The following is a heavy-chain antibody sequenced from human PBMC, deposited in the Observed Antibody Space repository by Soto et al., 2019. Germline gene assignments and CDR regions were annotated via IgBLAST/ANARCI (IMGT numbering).Heavy chain of an antibody. Sequence: SGPTLVNPAETLTLTCTVSGFSLSTGRMGVSWIRQPPGKALEWLAHIFSDNERSYSTSMQGRLTISKDPSGSQVVLSMTNLDPVDTGTYYCVRMNADSYQFYYAMDVWGQGTTVTVSS. D-gene: IGHD4-17*01. CDR2: IFSDNER. V-gene: IGHV2-26*01. CDR3: VRMNADSYQFYYAMDV. CDR1: GFSLSTGRMG. J-gene: IGHJ6*02.